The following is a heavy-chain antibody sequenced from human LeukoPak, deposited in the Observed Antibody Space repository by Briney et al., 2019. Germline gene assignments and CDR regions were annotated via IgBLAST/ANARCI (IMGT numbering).Heavy chain of an antibody. CDR2: ISWNSGSI. Sequence: GGSLRLSCAAPGFTFDDYAMHWVRQALGKGLEWASGISWNSGSIGYAESVKGRFTISRDNAKNSLYLQMNSLRAEDTALYYCARGEDIVVVVAAILTGYYFDYWGQGTLVTVSS. J-gene: IGHJ4*02. D-gene: IGHD2-15*01. V-gene: IGHV3-9*01. CDR3: ARGEDIVVVVAAILTGYYFDY. CDR1: GFTFDDYA.